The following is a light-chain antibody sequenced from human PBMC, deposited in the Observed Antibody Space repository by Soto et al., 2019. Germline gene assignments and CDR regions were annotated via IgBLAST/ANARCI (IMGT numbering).Light chain of an antibody. CDR1: QSVSISS. V-gene: IGKV3-20*01. J-gene: IGKJ4*01. Sequence: EIALTQPPGTLSLSPGERPTLSCSASQSVSISSLAWYQQKPGQAPRLLIYGASSRATGIPDRFSGSGSGTDFTLTISRLEPEDFAVYYCQQYGSSPPITFGGGTEVDIK. CDR3: QQYGSSPPIT. CDR2: GAS.